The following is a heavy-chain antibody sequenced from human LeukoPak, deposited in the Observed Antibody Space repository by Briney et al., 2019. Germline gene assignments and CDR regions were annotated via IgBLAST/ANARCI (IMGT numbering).Heavy chain of an antibody. CDR1: GGSISSSGYY. J-gene: IGHJ3*02. Sequence: KASETLSLTCTVSGGSISSSGYYWDWIRQPPGKGREWIGNIYYGGTTYYNPSLKSRVTISVDASKNQFFLKLSSVTAADTAVYYCAREGWQWLVHAFDIWGQGTMVTVSS. CDR3: AREGWQWLVHAFDI. CDR2: IYYGGTT. V-gene: IGHV4-39*07. D-gene: IGHD6-19*01.